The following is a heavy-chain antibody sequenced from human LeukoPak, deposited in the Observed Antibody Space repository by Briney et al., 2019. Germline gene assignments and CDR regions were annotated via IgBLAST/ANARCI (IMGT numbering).Heavy chain of an antibody. CDR2: IYHSGST. D-gene: IGHD2-2*01. Sequence: PSETLSLTCTVSGGSISSSSYYRSWIRQPPGRGLEWIGYIYHSGSTYYNPSLKSRVTISVDRSKNQFSLKLSSVTAADTAVYYCARASTSRPFLVDYWGQGTLVTVSS. CDR1: GGSISSSSYY. CDR3: ARASTSRPFLVDY. V-gene: IGHV4-30-2*01. J-gene: IGHJ4*02.